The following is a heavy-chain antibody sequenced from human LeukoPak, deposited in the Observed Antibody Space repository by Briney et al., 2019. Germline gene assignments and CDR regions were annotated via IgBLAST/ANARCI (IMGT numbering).Heavy chain of an antibody. CDR1: GYSFSSYW. CDR3: ARQIIRGSSFDAFDI. D-gene: IGHD2-15*01. Sequence: GASLQISCKGSGYSFSSYWIVWVRQMPGKGLEWMGIIFPSDSDTRYSPSLQGQVTITADKSITTAYLQWSSLKASDTAMYYCARQIIRGSSFDAFDIWGQGTMVTVSS. V-gene: IGHV5-51*01. J-gene: IGHJ3*02. CDR2: IFPSDSDT.